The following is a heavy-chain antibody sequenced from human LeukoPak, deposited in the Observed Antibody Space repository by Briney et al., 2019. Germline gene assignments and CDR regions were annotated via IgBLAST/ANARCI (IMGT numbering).Heavy chain of an antibody. CDR2: ISGSGGST. J-gene: IGHJ3*02. D-gene: IGHD6-13*01. CDR1: GFTFSSYA. V-gene: IGHV3-23*01. Sequence: GGSLRLSCAASGFTFSSYAMSWVRQAPGKGLEWVSAISGSGGSTYYADSVKGRFTISRDNAKNSLYLQMNSLRAEDTAVYYCANPLQTAAAGYAFDIWGQGTMVTVSS. CDR3: ANPLQTAAAGYAFDI.